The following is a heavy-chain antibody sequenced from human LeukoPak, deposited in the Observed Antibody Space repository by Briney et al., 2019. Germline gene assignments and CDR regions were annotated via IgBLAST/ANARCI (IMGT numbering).Heavy chain of an antibody. D-gene: IGHD3-22*01. J-gene: IGHJ4*02. CDR1: GYTLTELS. Sequence: ASVKVSCKVSGYTLTELSMHWVRQAPGKGLEWMGGFDPEDGETIYAQKFQGRVTMTEDTSTDTAYMELSSRRSEDTAVYYCATSTLYYYDSSGDHTIDYWGQGTLVTDSS. V-gene: IGHV1-24*01. CDR3: ATSTLYYYDSSGDHTIDY. CDR2: FDPEDGET.